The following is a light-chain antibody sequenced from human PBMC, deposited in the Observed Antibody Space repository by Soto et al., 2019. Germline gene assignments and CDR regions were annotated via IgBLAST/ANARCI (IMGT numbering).Light chain of an antibody. V-gene: IGKV1-8*01. CDR3: QHYYSHPPT. J-gene: IGKJ1*01. Sequence: AIRMTQSPSSFSASTGDRVTITCRASQGIGNNLAWYQRKPGRAPKLLISGASTLQIGVPSRFSGSGSGTEFTLTINYLQYEDFAIYYCQHYYSHPPTFGQGTNVEIK. CDR1: QGIGNN. CDR2: GAS.